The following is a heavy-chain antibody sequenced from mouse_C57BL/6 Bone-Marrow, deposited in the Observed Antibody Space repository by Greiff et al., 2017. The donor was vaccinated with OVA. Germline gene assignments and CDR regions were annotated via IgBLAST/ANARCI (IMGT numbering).Heavy chain of an antibody. D-gene: IGHD2-3*01. Sequence: EVKLVESGGDLVKPGGSLKLSCAASRFTFSSYGMSWVRQTPDKRLEWVATISSGGSYTYYPDSVKGRFTISRDNAKNTLYLQMSSLKSEDTAMYYCARHMGDGYWFAYWGQGTLVTVSA. CDR1: RFTFSSYG. J-gene: IGHJ3*01. CDR3: ARHMGDGYWFAY. V-gene: IGHV5-6*01. CDR2: ISSGGSYT.